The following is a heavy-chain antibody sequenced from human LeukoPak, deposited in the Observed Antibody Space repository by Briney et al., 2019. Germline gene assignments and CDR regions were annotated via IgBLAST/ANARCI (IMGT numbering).Heavy chain of an antibody. Sequence: PSETLSLTCAVYGGSFSGYYWSWLRQPPGKGLEWIGEINHSGSTNYNPSLKSRVTISVDTSKNQFSLKLSSVTAADTAVYYCARGTKYYDFWSGYLVYWGQGTLVTVSS. J-gene: IGHJ4*02. CDR3: ARGTKYYDFWSGYLVY. D-gene: IGHD3-3*01. CDR2: INHSGST. CDR1: GGSFSGYY. V-gene: IGHV4-34*01.